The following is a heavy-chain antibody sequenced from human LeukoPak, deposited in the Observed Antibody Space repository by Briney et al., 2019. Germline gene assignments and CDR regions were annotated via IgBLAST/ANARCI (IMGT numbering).Heavy chain of an antibody. CDR3: ARHRLAAAGWIDY. Sequence: PESLSLTSTVSGGSICSSIYYWGWVRHPPGKGMEWLGSIYYSGSTYYNPALKSRVTISVDTSKDQFSLKLSSVTAADTAVYYWARHRLAAAGWIDYWGQGTLVTVSS. CDR2: IYYSGST. J-gene: IGHJ4*02. V-gene: IGHV4-39*01. D-gene: IGHD6-13*01. CDR1: GGSICSSIYY.